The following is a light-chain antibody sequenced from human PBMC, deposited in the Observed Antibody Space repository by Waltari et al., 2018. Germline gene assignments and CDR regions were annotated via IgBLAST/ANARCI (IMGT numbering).Light chain of an antibody. CDR3: MQGTYLRT. CDR2: EVS. CDR1: QSLLHSTGKTY. Sequence: DIVLTQTPLSLSVTPGQSASISCKSSQSLLHSTGKTYLYWYLPKPGQSPQPLIYEVSSRVSGGPDRFSGSGSGTDFTLKISRVEAEDVGVYYCMQGTYLRTFGQGTKVEIK. V-gene: IGKV2-29*02. J-gene: IGKJ1*01.